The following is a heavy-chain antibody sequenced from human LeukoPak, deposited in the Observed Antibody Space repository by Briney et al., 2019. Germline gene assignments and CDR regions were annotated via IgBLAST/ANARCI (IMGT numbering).Heavy chain of an antibody. J-gene: IGHJ4*02. CDR2: ISSGSGSI. D-gene: IGHD6-25*01. CDR1: GFTFSIYT. CDR3: ARDVLSGCLDH. V-gene: IGHV3-21*01. Sequence: GGSLRLSCAASGFTFSIYTINWVRQAPGKGLEWVSSISSGSGSIYYADSVKGRFTISRDNAKNSLSLQMNSLGAEDTAVYYCARDVLSGCLDHWGQATLVTVSS.